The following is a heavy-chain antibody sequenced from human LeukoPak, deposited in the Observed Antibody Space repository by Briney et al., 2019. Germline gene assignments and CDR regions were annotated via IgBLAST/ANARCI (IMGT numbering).Heavy chain of an antibody. CDR2: ISWDSSDI. CDR3: VKTGCSSTKCYTNY. Sequence: GGSLRLSCAASGFTFKEYAMHWVRQAPGKGLEWVSGISWDSSDIAYADSVRGRFTISRDNAKNSLYLQMNSLRIEDTALYSCVKTGCSSTKCYTNYWGQGTLVTVSS. J-gene: IGHJ4*02. CDR1: GFTFKEYA. V-gene: IGHV3-9*01. D-gene: IGHD2-2*02.